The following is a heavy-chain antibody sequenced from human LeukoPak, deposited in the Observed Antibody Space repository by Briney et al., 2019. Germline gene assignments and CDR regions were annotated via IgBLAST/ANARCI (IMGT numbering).Heavy chain of an antibody. Sequence: GASVKVSCKASGYTFTSNALGWVRQAPGQGLEWMGWINTNTGNPTYAQGFTGRFVFSLDTSVSTAYLQISTLKPDDTAVYYCASMGADSFDYWGQGTLVTVSS. V-gene: IGHV7-4-1*02. CDR1: GYTFTSNA. CDR2: INTNTGNP. J-gene: IGHJ4*02. D-gene: IGHD3-16*01. CDR3: ASMGADSFDY.